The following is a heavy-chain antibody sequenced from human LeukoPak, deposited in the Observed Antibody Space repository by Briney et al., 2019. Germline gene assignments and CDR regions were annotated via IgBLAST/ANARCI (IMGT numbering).Heavy chain of an antibody. CDR2: IRTKADGATT. CDR3: TTSTTLTTRYLDY. Sequence: KPGGSLRLSCAASGFTFSNAWMSWVRQAPGRGLEWVGRIRTKADGATTDYPAPVKGRFTISRDDSKTTLYLQMNTLETADTAVYYCTTSTTLTTRYLDYWGQGTLVTVSS. D-gene: IGHD4-17*01. CDR1: GFTFSNAW. V-gene: IGHV3-15*01. J-gene: IGHJ4*02.